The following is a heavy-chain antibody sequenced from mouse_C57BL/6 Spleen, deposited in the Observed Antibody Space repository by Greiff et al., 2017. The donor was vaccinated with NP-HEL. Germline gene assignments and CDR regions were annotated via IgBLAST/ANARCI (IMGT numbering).Heavy chain of an antibody. CDR1: GYSITSGYY. Sequence: DVKLVESGPGLVKPSQSLSLTCSVTGYSITSGYYWNWIRQFPGNKLEWMGYISYDGSNNYNPSLKNRISITRDTSKNQFFLKLNSVTTEDTATYYCARVVGRTWFAYWGQGTLVTVSA. D-gene: IGHD1-1*02. CDR3: ARVVGRTWFAY. J-gene: IGHJ3*01. V-gene: IGHV3-6*01. CDR2: ISYDGSN.